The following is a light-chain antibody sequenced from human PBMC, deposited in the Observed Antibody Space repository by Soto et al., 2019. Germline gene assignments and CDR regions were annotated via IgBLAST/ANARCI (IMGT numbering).Light chain of an antibody. CDR2: AAS. V-gene: IGKV1-27*01. CDR1: EGIGNY. Sequence: DIQMTQSPSSLSASVGDRVTITCRANEGIGNYLAWYQQKAGKVPEVLIYAASTLQSGVPSRFSGSGSGTHFTLTITSLQPEDVATYYCQRYNSVPQAFGGGIKVEIK. J-gene: IGKJ4*01. CDR3: QRYNSVPQA.